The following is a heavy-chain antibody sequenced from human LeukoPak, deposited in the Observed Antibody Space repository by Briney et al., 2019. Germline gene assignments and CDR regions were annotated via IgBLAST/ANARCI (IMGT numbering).Heavy chain of an antibody. J-gene: IGHJ4*02. CDR1: GFTFSSYA. Sequence: PPGGSLRLSCAASGFTFSSYAMSWVRQAPGKGLEWVSAISGSGGSTYYADSVKGRFTISRDNSKNTLYLQMNSLRAEDTAVYYCAKESEYDFWSGYYFDYWGQGTLVTVSS. CDR2: ISGSGGST. CDR3: AKESEYDFWSGYYFDY. V-gene: IGHV3-23*01. D-gene: IGHD3-3*01.